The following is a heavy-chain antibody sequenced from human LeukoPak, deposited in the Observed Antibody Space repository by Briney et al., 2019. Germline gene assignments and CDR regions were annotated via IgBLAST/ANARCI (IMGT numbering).Heavy chain of an antibody. Sequence: ASVKVSCKASGYTFTGYYMHWVRQAPGQGLEWMGWISAYNGNTNYAQKFQGRITMTRDTSTSTAYMGLRSLKSDDTAVYYCARGLVVPAAMGEFDYWGQGTLIAVSS. CDR3: ARGLVVPAAMGEFDY. D-gene: IGHD2-2*01. V-gene: IGHV1-18*04. CDR1: GYTFTGYY. CDR2: ISAYNGNT. J-gene: IGHJ4*02.